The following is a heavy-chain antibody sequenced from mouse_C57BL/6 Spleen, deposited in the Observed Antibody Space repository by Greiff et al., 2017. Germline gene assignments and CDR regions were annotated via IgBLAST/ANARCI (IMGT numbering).Heavy chain of an antibody. J-gene: IGHJ4*01. CDR3: ARSRAPYAMDY. CDR2: IYPSDSET. D-gene: IGHD3-3*01. Sequence: QVQLQQPGAELVRPGSSVKLSCKASGYTFTSYWMDWVKQRPGQGLEWIGNIYPSDSETHYNQKFKDKATLTVDQSSSTAYMQLSSLTSEDYAVYYCARSRAPYAMDYWGQGTSVTVSS. V-gene: IGHV1-61*01. CDR1: GYTFTSYW.